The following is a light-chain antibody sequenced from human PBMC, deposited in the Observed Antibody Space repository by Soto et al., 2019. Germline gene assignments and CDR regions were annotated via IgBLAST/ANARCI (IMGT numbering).Light chain of an antibody. V-gene: IGKV3-20*01. CDR2: GAS. Sequence: EIGLTQSPGTLSLSPGERATLSCRASQSVSSSYLAWYQQKPGQAPRLLIYGASSRATGITDRFSGSGSGTDLTLTISRLEREDFAVYSCQQYGSSPSTFGQGTKLEIK. CDR1: QSVSSSY. J-gene: IGKJ2*01. CDR3: QQYGSSPST.